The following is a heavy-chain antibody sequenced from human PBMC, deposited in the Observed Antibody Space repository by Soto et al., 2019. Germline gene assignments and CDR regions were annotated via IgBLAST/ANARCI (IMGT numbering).Heavy chain of an antibody. CDR1: GYTFTGYY. Sequence: ASVKVSCKASGYTFTGYYMHWVRQAPGQGLEWMGWINPNSGGTNYAQKFQGRVTMTRDTSISTAYMELSRLRSDDTAVYYCARASDKVIVGATAHFGYWVQGSLVTVSS. D-gene: IGHD1-26*01. V-gene: IGHV1-2*02. CDR2: INPNSGGT. J-gene: IGHJ4*02. CDR3: ARASDKVIVGATAHFGY.